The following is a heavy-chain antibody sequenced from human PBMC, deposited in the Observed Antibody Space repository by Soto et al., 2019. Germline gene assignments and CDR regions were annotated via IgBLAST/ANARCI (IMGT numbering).Heavy chain of an antibody. CDR2: LYIADGT. CDR1: GFTVNGKKY. Sequence: GGSLRLSCAASGFTVNGKKYVTWVRQAPGKGLEWVSALYIADGTFYADSVKGRFTVSIDSSKNTVYLQMNNLSPEDTAVYYCATWLLREHAFDIWGLGTMVTVSS. CDR3: ATWLLREHAFDI. J-gene: IGHJ3*02. D-gene: IGHD2-15*01. V-gene: IGHV3-53*01.